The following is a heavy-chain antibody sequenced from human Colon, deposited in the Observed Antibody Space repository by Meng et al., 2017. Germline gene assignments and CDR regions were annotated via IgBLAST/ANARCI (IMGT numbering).Heavy chain of an antibody. Sequence: QGGSVLLMSSEPLSHTCAVYGRSLCDYYLTGIRQPQGKGLEWVGEIHPSGSTYYSPSLQSRVTITLDTSKNQFSLKLSSVTAADTAVYYCARGWGYCSSTSCYFLDYWGQGTLVTVSS. CDR1: GRSLCDYY. CDR3: ARGWGYCSSTSCYFLDY. CDR2: IHPSGST. D-gene: IGHD2-2*01. J-gene: IGHJ4*02. V-gene: IGHV4-34*01.